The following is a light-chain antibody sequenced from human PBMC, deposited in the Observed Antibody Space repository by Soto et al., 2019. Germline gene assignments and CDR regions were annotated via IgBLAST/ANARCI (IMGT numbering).Light chain of an antibody. CDR3: QQRSNWPT. V-gene: IGKV3-11*01. Sequence: IVLTHSPDTLSLSPGEGATLSCRASQSVSSYLAWYQQKPVQAPRLLIYDASNRATGIPARFSCSGSGTDFTLTISSLEPEDFAVYYCQQRSNWPTFGQGTKVDIQ. CDR2: DAS. J-gene: IGKJ1*01. CDR1: QSVSSY.